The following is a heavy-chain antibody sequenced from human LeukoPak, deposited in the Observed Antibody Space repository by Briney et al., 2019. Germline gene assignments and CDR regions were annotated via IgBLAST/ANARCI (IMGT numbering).Heavy chain of an antibody. CDR2: IKHDGSET. Sequence: PGGSLRLSCAASGFTFSSYAMSWVRQAPGKGLEWVANIKHDGSETYYVDSVKGRFTISRDNAKNSVYLQTNSLRAEDTAVYYCAKSGAVFDSSSNYLYFDSWGQGTLVTVSS. CDR1: GFTFSSYA. D-gene: IGHD6-13*01. CDR3: AKSGAVFDSSSNYLYFDS. V-gene: IGHV3-7*01. J-gene: IGHJ4*02.